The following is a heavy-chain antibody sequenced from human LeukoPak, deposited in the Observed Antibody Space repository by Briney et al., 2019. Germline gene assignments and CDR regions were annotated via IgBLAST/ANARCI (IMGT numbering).Heavy chain of an antibody. J-gene: IGHJ6*03. D-gene: IGHD5-18*01. V-gene: IGHV4-59*01. Sequence: SETLSLTCTVSGGSISSYYWSRIRQPPGKGLEWIGYIYYSGSTNYNPSLKSRVTISVDTSKNQFSLKLSSVTAADTAVYYCAGGYSYGSTYYYMDVWGKGTTVTISS. CDR3: AGGYSYGSTYYYMDV. CDR1: GGSISSYY. CDR2: IYYSGST.